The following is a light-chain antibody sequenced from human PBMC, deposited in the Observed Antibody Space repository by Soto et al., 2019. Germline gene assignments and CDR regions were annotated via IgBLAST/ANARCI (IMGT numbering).Light chain of an antibody. CDR1: QSVPSN. Sequence: EIVLTQSPGTLSLSPGERVTLSCRASQSVPSNYLAWYQHKPGQAPRLLIYGASIRATGVPARFSGSGSGTEFTLTISSLQSEDFALFYCQQYYNWPLTFGQGTKVDIK. CDR2: GAS. J-gene: IGKJ1*01. CDR3: QQYYNWPLT. V-gene: IGKV3-15*01.